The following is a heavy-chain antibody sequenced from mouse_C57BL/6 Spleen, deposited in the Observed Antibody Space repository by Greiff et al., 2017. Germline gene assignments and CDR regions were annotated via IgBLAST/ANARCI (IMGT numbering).Heavy chain of an antibody. V-gene: IGHV1-20*01. Sequence: VQLQQSGPELVKPGDSVKISCKASGYSFTGYFMNWVMQSHGKSLEWIGRINPYNGDTFYNQKFKGKATLTVDKSSSTAPMELRSLTSEDSAVYYCARTAAQATNNFDYWGQGTTLTVSS. CDR2: INPYNGDT. J-gene: IGHJ2*01. CDR1: GYSFTGYF. D-gene: IGHD3-2*02. CDR3: ARTAAQATNNFDY.